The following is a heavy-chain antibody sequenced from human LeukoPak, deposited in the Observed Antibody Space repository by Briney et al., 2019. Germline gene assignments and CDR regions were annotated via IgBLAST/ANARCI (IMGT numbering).Heavy chain of an antibody. J-gene: IGHJ4*02. CDR2: IYYSGST. CDR1: GYSISSGYY. CDR3: ARNYYDSSGCLFDY. V-gene: IGHV4-38-2*01. Sequence: SETLSLTCAVSGYSISSGYYWGWIRQPPGKGLEWIGSIYYSGSTYYNPSLKSRVTISVDTSKNQFSLKLSSVTAADTAVYYCARNYYDSSGCLFDYWGQGTLVTVSS. D-gene: IGHD3-22*01.